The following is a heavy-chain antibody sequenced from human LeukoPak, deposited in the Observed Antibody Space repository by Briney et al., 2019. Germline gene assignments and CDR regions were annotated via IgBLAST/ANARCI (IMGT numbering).Heavy chain of an antibody. CDR3: ARDRDLRWFFY. CDR2: IYHSGST. J-gene: IGHJ4*02. D-gene: IGHD2-21*01. V-gene: IGHV4-38-2*02. CDR1: GYSISSDFS. Sequence: SETLSLTCTVSGYSISSDFSWGWIRQPPGKGLEWIGSIYHSGSTYYNPSLKSRVTISVDTSKNQFSLEMSSVTAADTAVYYCARDRDLRWFFYWGQGTLVTVSS.